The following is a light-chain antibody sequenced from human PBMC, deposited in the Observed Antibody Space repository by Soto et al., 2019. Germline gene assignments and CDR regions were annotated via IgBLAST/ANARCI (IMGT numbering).Light chain of an antibody. Sequence: EIVLTQSSATLSLSPGERATLSCRARQSVSRYLAWYQQKPGQAPRLLIYGASSRATGIPDRFSGSGSGTDFTLTISRLEPEDFAVYYCLQDYHLPITFGQGTRLEIK. J-gene: IGKJ5*01. CDR3: LQDYHLPIT. CDR1: QSVSRY. CDR2: GAS. V-gene: IGKV3-11*01.